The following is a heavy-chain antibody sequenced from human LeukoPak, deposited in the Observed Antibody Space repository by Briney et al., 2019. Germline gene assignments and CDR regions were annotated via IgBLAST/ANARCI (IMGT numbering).Heavy chain of an antibody. CDR1: GGSISSYY. J-gene: IGHJ4*02. CDR2: IYYSGST. D-gene: IGHD3-22*01. V-gene: IGHV4-59*01. CDR3: ARGADSYYYDSSGYYLDY. Sequence: SETLSLTCTVSGGSISSYYWSWIRQPPGKGLEWIGYIYYSGSTNYNPSLKSRVTISVDTSKNQFSLKLSSVTAADTAVYYCARGADSYYYDSSGYYLDYWGQGTLVTVSS.